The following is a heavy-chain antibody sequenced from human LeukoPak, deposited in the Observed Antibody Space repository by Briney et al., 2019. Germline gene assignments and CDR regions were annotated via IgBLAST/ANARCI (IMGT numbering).Heavy chain of an antibody. J-gene: IGHJ4*02. CDR1: GFTFDDYA. CDR2: ISWNSGSI. CDR3: ARQSSGIAATDKIDY. Sequence: GGSLRLSCAASGFTFDDYAMHWVRQAPGKGLEWVSGISWNSGSIGYADSVKGRFTISRDDAKKSLYLQMNSLRVEDTAIYYCARQSSGIAATDKIDYWGQGTLVTVSS. V-gene: IGHV3-9*01. D-gene: IGHD6-13*01.